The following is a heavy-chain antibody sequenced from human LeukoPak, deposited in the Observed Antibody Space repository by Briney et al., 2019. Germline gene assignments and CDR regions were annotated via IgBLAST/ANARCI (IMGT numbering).Heavy chain of an antibody. CDR2: ISYDGSNK. V-gene: IGHV3-30*18. J-gene: IGHJ4*02. D-gene: IGHD6-19*01. Sequence: GGSLRLSCAASGFTFSSYGMHWVRQAPGKGLEWVAVISYDGSNKYYADSVKGRFTISRDNSKNTLYLQMNSLRAEDTAVYYCAKSGWSLTFDYWGQGTLVTVSS. CDR1: GFTFSSYG. CDR3: AKSGWSLTFDY.